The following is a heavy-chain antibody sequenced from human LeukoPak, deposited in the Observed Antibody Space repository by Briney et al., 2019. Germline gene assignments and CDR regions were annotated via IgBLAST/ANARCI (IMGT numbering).Heavy chain of an antibody. J-gene: IGHJ4*02. D-gene: IGHD5-18*01. CDR1: GYSFTTYW. CDR3: ARRGYSYGWSLDF. CDR2: IYPGDSDT. V-gene: IGHV5-51*01. Sequence: GESLKISCKVYGYSFTTYWIGWVRQVPGKALEWMGIIYPGDSDTRYSPSFQGQVTISGDKSISTAYLQWSSLKASDTAMYYCARRGYSYGWSLDFWGQGTLVTVSS.